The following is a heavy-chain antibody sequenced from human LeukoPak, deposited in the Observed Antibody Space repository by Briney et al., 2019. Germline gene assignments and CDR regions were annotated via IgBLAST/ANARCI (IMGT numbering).Heavy chain of an antibody. V-gene: IGHV1-69*06. D-gene: IGHD3-3*01. CDR1: GGTFSSYA. CDR3: ASLWSGSDYYYYYYMDV. Sequence: SVKVSCKPSGGTFSSYAISWVRQAPGQGLEWMGRIIPIFGTANYAQKFQGRVTITADKSTSTAYMELSSLRSEDTAVYYCASLWSGSDYYYYYYMDVWGKGTTVTVSS. J-gene: IGHJ6*03. CDR2: IIPIFGTA.